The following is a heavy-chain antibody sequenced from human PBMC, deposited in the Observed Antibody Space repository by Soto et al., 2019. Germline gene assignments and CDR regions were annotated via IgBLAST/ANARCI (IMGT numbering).Heavy chain of an antibody. CDR3: ARGRYCLTGRCFPNWFDS. J-gene: IGHJ5*01. D-gene: IGHD2-15*01. V-gene: IGHV4-30-4*01. CDR1: GDSISTVDYF. Sequence: SETLSLTCSFSGDSISTVDYFWAWIRQPPGQALEYIGYIYKSTTTYYNPSFESRVAISLDTSKSQFSLNVTSVTAADTAVYFCARGRYCLTGRCFPNWFDSWGQGTLVTVSS. CDR2: IYKSTTT.